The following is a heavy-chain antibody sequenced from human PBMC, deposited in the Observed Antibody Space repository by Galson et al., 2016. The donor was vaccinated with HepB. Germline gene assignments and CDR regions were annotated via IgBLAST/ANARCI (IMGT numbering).Heavy chain of an antibody. V-gene: IGHV3-11*05. CDR1: GFTFSDYY. CDR2: ISSTSDYT. J-gene: IGHJ4*02. CDR3: ARDGSGYSSSWYFDS. Sequence: SLRLSCAASGFTFSDYYMTWIRQTPGRGLEWLAYISSTSDYTNYADSVKGRFTISRDTAKNSLYLHMNSLTAEDTAVYYCARDGSGYSSSWYFDSWGQGSLVTVSS. D-gene: IGHD6-13*01.